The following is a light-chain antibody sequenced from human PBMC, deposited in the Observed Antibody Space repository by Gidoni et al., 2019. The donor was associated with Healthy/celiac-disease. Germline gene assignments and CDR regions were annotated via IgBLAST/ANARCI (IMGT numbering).Light chain of an antibody. CDR3: QQYNSYSFT. Sequence: DIQMTQSPSTLSASVGDRVTITCRASQSISNWLAWYQQKPGKAPKLLIYDASSLESGVPSRFSGSGSGTEFTLTISSLQPDDFATYYCQQYNSYSFTFVPGTKVDIK. CDR1: QSISNW. CDR2: DAS. J-gene: IGKJ3*01. V-gene: IGKV1-5*01.